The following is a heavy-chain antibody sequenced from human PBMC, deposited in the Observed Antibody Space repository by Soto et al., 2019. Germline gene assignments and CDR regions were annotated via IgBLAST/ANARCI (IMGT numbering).Heavy chain of an antibody. J-gene: IGHJ1*01. Sequence: GASVKVSCKASGGTFSSYAISWVRQAPGQGLEWMGGIIPIFGTANYAQKFQGRVTITADESTSTAYMELSSLRSEDTAVYYCARAVGATLAEYFQHWGQGTLVTVSS. V-gene: IGHV1-69*13. CDR2: IIPIFGTA. CDR3: ARAVGATLAEYFQH. D-gene: IGHD1-26*01. CDR1: GGTFSSYA.